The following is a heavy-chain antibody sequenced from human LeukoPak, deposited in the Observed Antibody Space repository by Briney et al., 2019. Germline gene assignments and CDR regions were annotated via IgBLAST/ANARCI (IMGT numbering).Heavy chain of an antibody. J-gene: IGHJ4*02. V-gene: IGHV3-23*01. D-gene: IGHD3-3*01. CDR1: GFTFSSYA. CDR3: AKGPGNITIFGVVTYFDY. CDR2: ISGSGGST. Sequence: PGGSLRLSCAASGFTFSSYAMSWVRQAPGKGLEWVSAISGSGGSTYYADSVKGRFTISRDNSKNTLYLQMNSLRAEDTAVYYCAKGPGNITIFGVVTYFDYWGQGTLVTVSS.